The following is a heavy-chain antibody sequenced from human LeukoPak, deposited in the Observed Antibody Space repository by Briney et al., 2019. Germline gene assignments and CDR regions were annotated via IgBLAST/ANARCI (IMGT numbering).Heavy chain of an antibody. V-gene: IGHV1-69*13. Sequence: GASVKVSCKASGGTFSSYAISWVRQAPGQGLEWMGGIIPIFGTANYAQKFQGRVTITADESTSTAYMELSSLRSEDTAVYYCASSVPAAISYHYGMDVWGQGTTVTVSS. CDR3: ASSVPAAISYHYGMDV. D-gene: IGHD2-2*02. CDR1: GGTFSSYA. J-gene: IGHJ6*02. CDR2: IIPIFGTA.